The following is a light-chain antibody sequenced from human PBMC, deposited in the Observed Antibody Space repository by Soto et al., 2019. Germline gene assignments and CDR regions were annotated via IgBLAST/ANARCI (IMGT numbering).Light chain of an antibody. J-gene: IGLJ3*02. CDR1: SSDVGSYNL. CDR2: EGS. Sequence: QSALTQPASVSGSPGQSITISCTGTSSDVGSYNLVSWYQHHPGKAPKLMIYEGSKRPSGVSNRFSGSKSGNTASLTISGLQAEDEADYSFCSYAGTRLVFGGGTQLTVL. V-gene: IGLV2-23*01. CDR3: CSYAGTRLV.